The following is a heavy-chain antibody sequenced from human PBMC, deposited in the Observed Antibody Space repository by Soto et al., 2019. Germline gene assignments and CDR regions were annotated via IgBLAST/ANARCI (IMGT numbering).Heavy chain of an antibody. CDR2: ISAYNGNT. CDR1: GYTFTSYG. D-gene: IGHD3-22*01. CDR3: ARRLDYYDSSGDDY. J-gene: IGHJ4*02. Sequence: GASVRVSCKASGYTFTSYGISWVRQAPGQGLEWMGWISAYNGNTNYAQKLQGRVTMTTDTSTSTAYMELRSLRSDDTAVYYCARRLDYYDSSGDDYWGQGTLVTVSS. V-gene: IGHV1-18*01.